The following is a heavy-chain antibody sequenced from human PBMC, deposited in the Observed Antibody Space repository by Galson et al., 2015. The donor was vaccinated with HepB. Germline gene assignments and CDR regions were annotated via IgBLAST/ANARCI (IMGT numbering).Heavy chain of an antibody. CDR3: ARDTPLSGVVAVAGTNDYYYYYGMDV. D-gene: IGHD6-19*01. CDR1: GYTFTSYY. Sequence: SVKVSCKASGYTFTSYYMHWVRQAPGQGLEWMGIINPSGGSTSYAQKFQGRVTMIRDTSTSTVYMELSSLRSEDTAVYYCARDTPLSGVVAVAGTNDYYYYYGMDVWGQGTTVTVSS. CDR2: INPSGGST. V-gene: IGHV1-46*01. J-gene: IGHJ6*02.